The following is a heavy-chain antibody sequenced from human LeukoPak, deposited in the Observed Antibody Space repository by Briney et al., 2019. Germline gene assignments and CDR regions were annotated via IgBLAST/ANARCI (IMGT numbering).Heavy chain of an antibody. J-gene: IGHJ4*02. V-gene: IGHV3-30*03. Sequence: GGSLRLSCAASGFTFSSYGMHWVRQAPGKGLEWVAVISYDGSNKYYADSVKGRFTISRDNSKNTLYLQMNSLRAEDTAVYYCARDRPPSDYWGQGTLVTVSS. CDR1: GFTFSSYG. CDR2: ISYDGSNK. CDR3: ARDRPPSDY.